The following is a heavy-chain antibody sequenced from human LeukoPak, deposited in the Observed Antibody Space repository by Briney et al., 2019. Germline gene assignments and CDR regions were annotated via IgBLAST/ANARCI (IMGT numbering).Heavy chain of an antibody. CDR2: ICYSSSYI. J-gene: IGHJ5*02. V-gene: IGHV3-21*01. CDR1: GFSFSSSS. D-gene: IGHD3-10*01. CDR3: ARGSFDGSGSYPNWFDP. Sequence: PRGCLRLSCVAPGFSFSSSSLCWVCPSLGKRVEWVSSICYSSSYIYYADSVKGRFTISRDNAKNSLYLQMNSLRAEDTAVYYCARGSFDGSGSYPNWFDPWGQGTLVTVSS.